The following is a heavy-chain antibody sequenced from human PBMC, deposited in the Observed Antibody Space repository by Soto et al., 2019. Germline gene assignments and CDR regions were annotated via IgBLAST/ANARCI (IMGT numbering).Heavy chain of an antibody. D-gene: IGHD6-13*01. CDR2: IYDSGNT. CDR1: GGSISGTTYS. J-gene: IGHJ4*02. V-gene: IGHV4-30-2*01. CDR3: ARGQGAAAGHSNFDY. Sequence: TLSLTWGVSGGSISGTTYSWSWIRQPPGKGLEWIGYIYDSGNTYFNPSLKSQFSISVDRSKNQFSLKLSSVTAADTAVYYCARGQGAAAGHSNFDYWGQGALVTVSS.